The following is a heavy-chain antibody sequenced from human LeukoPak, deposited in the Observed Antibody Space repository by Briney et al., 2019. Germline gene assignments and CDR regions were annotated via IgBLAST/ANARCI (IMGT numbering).Heavy chain of an antibody. V-gene: IGHV3-7*03. CDR1: GSIFSNYW. D-gene: IGHD3-3*01. Sequence: PGGSLRLSCAASGSIFSNYWMNWVRLAPGKGLEWVANIKQDGGEKYFADSVKGRFSVSRDNARNSLYLQMSSLRAEDTAVYYCARESRSGLDYWGQGTLVAVSS. CDR2: IKQDGGEK. J-gene: IGHJ4*02. CDR3: ARESRSGLDY.